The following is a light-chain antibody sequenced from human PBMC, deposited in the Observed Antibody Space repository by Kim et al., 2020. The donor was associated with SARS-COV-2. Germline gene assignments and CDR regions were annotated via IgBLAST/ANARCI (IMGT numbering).Light chain of an antibody. CDR1: SSNIANSY. CDR3: GTWDTSLNAGV. CDR2: DND. V-gene: IGLV1-51*01. Sequence: GQQVTISCSGRSSNIANSYVSWYQQFPGTAPKLLIHDNDRRPSGIPDRFSGSKSGTSASLGIAGLQTGDEADYYCGTWDTSLNAGVFGGGTQLTVL. J-gene: IGLJ2*01.